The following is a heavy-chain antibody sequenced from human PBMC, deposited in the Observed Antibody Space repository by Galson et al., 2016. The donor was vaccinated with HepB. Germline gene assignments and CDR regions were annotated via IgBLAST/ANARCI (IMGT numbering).Heavy chain of an antibody. V-gene: IGHV2-5*02. CDR1: GFSLSTSGVG. CDR3: AHSENGDLVDY. D-gene: IGHD4-17*01. CDR2: IYWDDDK. Sequence: PALVKPTQTLTLTCTFSGFSLSTSGVGVGWIRQPPGKALEWLALIYWDDDKRYSPSLKRRLTVTKDTSKNLVVLTMSNMNPVDTATYYCAHSENGDLVDYWGQGALVIVSS. J-gene: IGHJ4*02.